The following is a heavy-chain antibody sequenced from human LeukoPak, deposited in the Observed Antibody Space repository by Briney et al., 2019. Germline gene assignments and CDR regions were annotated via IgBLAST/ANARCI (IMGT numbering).Heavy chain of an antibody. D-gene: IGHD3-10*01. V-gene: IGHV5-10-1*01. CDR1: GYSFTSYW. J-gene: IGHJ4*02. CDR2: IDPSDSYT. CDR3: ARKVRFGDTDSDY. Sequence: GESLKISCKGSGYSFTSYWISWARQMPGKGLEWMGRIDPSDSYTNYSPSFQGHVTISADKSISTAYLQWSSLKASDTAMYYCARKVRFGDTDSDYWGQGTLVTVSS.